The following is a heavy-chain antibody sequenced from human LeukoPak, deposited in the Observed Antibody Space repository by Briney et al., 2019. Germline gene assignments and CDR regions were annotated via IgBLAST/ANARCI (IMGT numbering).Heavy chain of an antibody. J-gene: IGHJ4*02. CDR1: GGTFSSYA. V-gene: IGHV3-23*01. CDR2: ISGSGGST. CDR3: AKEVAATFDY. Sequence: GASVKVSCKASGGTFSSYAMSWVRQAPGKGLEWVSAISGSGGSTYYADSVKGRFTISRDNSKNTLYLQMNSLRAEDTAVYYCAKEVAATFDYWGQGTLVTVSS. D-gene: IGHD6-13*01.